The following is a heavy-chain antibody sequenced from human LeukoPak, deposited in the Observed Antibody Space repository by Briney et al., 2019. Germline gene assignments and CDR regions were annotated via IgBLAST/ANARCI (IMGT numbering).Heavy chain of an antibody. Sequence: SETLSLTCTGSGGSMSGYYWSWIRQPPGKGLEGMVDIYHSGSTNYNPSLKSRVTISVDTSQNQFFLKLTSMTAADTAVYYCARGGHGSSYGLVEYWGQGTLVTVSS. J-gene: IGHJ4*02. CDR2: IYHSGST. CDR1: GGSMSGYY. V-gene: IGHV4-59*01. CDR3: ARGGHGSSYGLVEY. D-gene: IGHD5-24*01.